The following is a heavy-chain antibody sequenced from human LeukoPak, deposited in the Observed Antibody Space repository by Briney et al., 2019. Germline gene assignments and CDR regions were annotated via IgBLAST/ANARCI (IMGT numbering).Heavy chain of an antibody. CDR1: GFTLSDYS. Sequence: PGGSLRLSCAASGFTLSDYSMNWVRQAPGKGLEWVSSISSSNTYIYYADSVKGRFTISRDNSKNTLYLQMNSLRAEDTAVYYCAKGWGQYFETVALWYWGQGTLVTVSS. V-gene: IGHV3-21*01. CDR2: ISSSNTYI. D-gene: IGHD3-9*01. CDR3: AKGWGQYFETVALWY. J-gene: IGHJ4*02.